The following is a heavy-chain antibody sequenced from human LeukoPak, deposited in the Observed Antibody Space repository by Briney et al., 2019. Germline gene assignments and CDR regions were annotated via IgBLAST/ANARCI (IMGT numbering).Heavy chain of an antibody. CDR1: GYTFTAYY. J-gene: IGHJ4*02. CDR2: INPNSGGT. V-gene: IGHV1-2*02. CDR3: ARDLGYCRGGSCFFDN. D-gene: IGHD2-15*01. Sequence: ASVKVSCKASGYTFTAYYMHWVRQAPGQGLEWMGWINPNSGGTSSAQKFQGRVTMTRDTSISAAYMELSRLTSDDTAVYYCARDLGYCRGGSCFFDNWGQGTLVTVSS.